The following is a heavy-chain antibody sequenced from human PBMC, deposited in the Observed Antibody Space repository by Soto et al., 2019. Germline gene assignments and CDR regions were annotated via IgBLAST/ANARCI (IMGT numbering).Heavy chain of an antibody. CDR3: ARTTGSSWYEGRSPPTYNWFDP. Sequence: QVQLQESGPGLVKPSQTLSLTCTVSGGSISSGGYYWSWIRQHPGKGLEWIGYIYYSGSTYYNPSLKSRVTISVDTSKNQFSLKLSSVTAADTAVYYCARTTGSSWYEGRSPPTYNWFDPWGQGTLVTVSS. CDR2: IYYSGST. CDR1: GGSISSGGYY. J-gene: IGHJ5*02. D-gene: IGHD6-13*01. V-gene: IGHV4-31*03.